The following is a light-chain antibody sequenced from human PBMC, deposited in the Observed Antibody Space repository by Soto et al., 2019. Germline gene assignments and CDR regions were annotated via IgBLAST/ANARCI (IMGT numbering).Light chain of an antibody. Sequence: EIVLTQSPGTLSVSPGERATLSCRASQSVSSSYLAWYQQKPGQAPRLFIYGASSRATGIPDRFSGSGSGTDFTLTISRLEPEDFAVYYCQHYGSSLWTFGQGTKVEIK. V-gene: IGKV3-20*01. CDR1: QSVSSSY. CDR3: QHYGSSLWT. J-gene: IGKJ1*01. CDR2: GAS.